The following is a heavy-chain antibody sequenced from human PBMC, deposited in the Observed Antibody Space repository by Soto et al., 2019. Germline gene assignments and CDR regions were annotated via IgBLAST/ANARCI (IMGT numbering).Heavy chain of an antibody. CDR3: ARHGSY. Sequence: EILSLTCTVAGVSMSDTIYYWGWIRQPPGKGLEWIGTIYFSGTTFYNPSLKSRLTISVDTSKNQFSLRLRSVTSADTAVYYCARHGSYWGQGTLVTVSS. V-gene: IGHV4-39*01. CDR1: GVSMSDTIYY. J-gene: IGHJ4*02. CDR2: IYFSGTT.